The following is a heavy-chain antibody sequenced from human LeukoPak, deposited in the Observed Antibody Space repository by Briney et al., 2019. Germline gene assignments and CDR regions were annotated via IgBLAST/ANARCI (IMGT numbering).Heavy chain of an antibody. V-gene: IGHV3-23*01. CDR3: ARAPVTSCSGVLCYPFDY. CDR1: GFTFSSYA. Sequence: PGGSLRLSCAASGFTFSSYAMSWVHQAPGKGLEWVSAISGSGGSTYYADSVKGRFTISRDNSKNTLYLQMNSLRAEDTAVYYCARAPVTSCSGVLCYPFDYWGQGTLVTASS. D-gene: IGHD2-15*01. J-gene: IGHJ4*02. CDR2: ISGSGGST.